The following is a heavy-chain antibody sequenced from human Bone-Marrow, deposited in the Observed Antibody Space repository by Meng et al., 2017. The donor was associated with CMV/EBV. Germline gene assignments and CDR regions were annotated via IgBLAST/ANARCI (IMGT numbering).Heavy chain of an antibody. CDR1: GFTFSSYA. CDR2: ISGSGGST. J-gene: IGHJ6*02. D-gene: IGHD3-10*01. CDR3: AKVQRELLWFGELLLIGMDV. Sequence: GESLKISCAASGFTFSSYAMSWVRQAPGKGLEWVSAISGSGGSTYYADSEKGRFTISRDNSKNTLYLQMNSLRAEDTAVYYCAKVQRELLWFGELLLIGMDVWGQGTTVTVSS. V-gene: IGHV3-23*01.